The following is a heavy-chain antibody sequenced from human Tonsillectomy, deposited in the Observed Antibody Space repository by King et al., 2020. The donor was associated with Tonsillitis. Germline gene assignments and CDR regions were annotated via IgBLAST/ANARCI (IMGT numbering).Heavy chain of an antibody. Sequence: VQLVESGGGLVKRGGSLRLSCAASGFSFSDSYMNWIRQAPGEGLEWVSYISSTSTYTNHADSVKGRFTISRDHAKNSLFLQMNSLRAEDTAVYYCATDLSNGDPSWGQGTLVTVSS. D-gene: IGHD4-17*01. CDR2: ISSTSTYT. V-gene: IGHV3-11*06. CDR3: ATDLSNGDPS. J-gene: IGHJ4*02. CDR1: GFSFSDSY.